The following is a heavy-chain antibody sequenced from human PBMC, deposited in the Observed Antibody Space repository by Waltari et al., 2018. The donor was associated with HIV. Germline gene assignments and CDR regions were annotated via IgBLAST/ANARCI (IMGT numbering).Heavy chain of an antibody. D-gene: IGHD3-10*01. CDR3: ARGGFYGSGSKVN. Sequence: EVQLVESGGGLVQPGGSLRLSCAASGFPFRSYWMSWVRAAPGKGLEWVAKIKQDGSEKYYVDSVNGRFTIARDNAENSLYLQMNSLRAEDTAVYYCARGGFYGSGSKVNWGQGTLVTVSS. CDR2: IKQDGSEK. CDR1: GFPFRSYW. V-gene: IGHV3-7*04. J-gene: IGHJ4*02.